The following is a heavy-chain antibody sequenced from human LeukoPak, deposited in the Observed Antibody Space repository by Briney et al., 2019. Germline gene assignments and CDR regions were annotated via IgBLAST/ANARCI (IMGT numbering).Heavy chain of an antibody. D-gene: IGHD5-18*01. Sequence: GGSLRLSRAASGFTFSSYSMNWVRQAPGKGLEWVSSISSSSSYIYYADSVKGRFTISRDNAKNSLYLQMNSLRAEDTAVDYCARDGYSYGIDYWGQGTLVTVSS. J-gene: IGHJ4*02. CDR2: ISSSSSYI. V-gene: IGHV3-21*01. CDR3: ARDGYSYGIDY. CDR1: GFTFSSYS.